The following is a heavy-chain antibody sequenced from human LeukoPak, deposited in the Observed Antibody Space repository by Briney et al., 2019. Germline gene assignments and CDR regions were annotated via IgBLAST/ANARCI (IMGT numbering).Heavy chain of an antibody. CDR2: ISSSSSYM. D-gene: IGHD3-22*01. CDR3: ATDSSGYYDYFDY. V-gene: IGHV3-21*01. Sequence: NPGGSLRLSCAASGFTFSSYSMNWVRQAPGKGLEWVSSISSSSSYMYYADSVKGRFTISRDNAKNSLYLQMNSLRAEDTAVYYCATDSSGYYDYFDYWGQGTLVTVSS. J-gene: IGHJ4*02. CDR1: GFTFSSYS.